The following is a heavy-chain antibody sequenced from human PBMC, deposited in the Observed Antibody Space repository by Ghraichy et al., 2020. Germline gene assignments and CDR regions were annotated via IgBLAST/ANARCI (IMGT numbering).Heavy chain of an antibody. D-gene: IGHD1-26*01. J-gene: IGHJ3*02. CDR3: ARSGSYVAFDI. Sequence: LSLTCAASGFTFSDHYMDWVRQAPGKGLEWVGRTRNKANSYTTEYAASVKGRFTISRDDSKNSLYLQMNSLKTEDTAVYYCARSGSYVAFDIWGQGTMVTVSS. CDR1: GFTFSDHY. V-gene: IGHV3-72*01. CDR2: TRNKANSYTT.